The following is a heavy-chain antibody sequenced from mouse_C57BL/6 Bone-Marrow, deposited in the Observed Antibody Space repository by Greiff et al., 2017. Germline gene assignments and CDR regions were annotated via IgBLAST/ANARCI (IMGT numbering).Heavy chain of an antibody. CDR3: ARTGNCGSSPGPWFAY. V-gene: IGHV1-52*01. Sequence: QVQLQQPGAELVRPGSSVKLSCKASGYTFTSYWMHWVKQRPIQGLEWIGNIDPSDSETHYNQKFKDKATLTVDKSSSTAYMQLSSLTSVDSAVYYCARTGNCGSSPGPWFAYWGQGILVTGSA. J-gene: IGHJ3*01. CDR1: GYTFTSYW. D-gene: IGHD1-1*01. CDR2: IDPSDSET.